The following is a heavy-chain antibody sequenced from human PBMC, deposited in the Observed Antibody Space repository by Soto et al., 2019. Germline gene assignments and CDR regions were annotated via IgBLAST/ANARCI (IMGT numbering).Heavy chain of an antibody. CDR2: ISYDGNYI. CDR1: GFAFSSYA. CDR3: AKGILSATIGPYAMDV. J-gene: IGHJ6*02. Sequence: PGGSRRLSCEASGFAFSSYAMHWVRQAPGKGLEWVGVISYDGNYIYYADSVKGRFTISRDNSKNTLYVQVNSLRPEDTAVYYCAKGILSATIGPYAMDVWGQGTTVTVSS. D-gene: IGHD3-16*01. V-gene: IGHV3-30*18.